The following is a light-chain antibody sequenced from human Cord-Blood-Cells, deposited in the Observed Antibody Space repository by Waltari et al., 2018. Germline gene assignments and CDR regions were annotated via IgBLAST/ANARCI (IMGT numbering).Light chain of an antibody. J-gene: IGKJ4*02. Sequence: DIQMTQSPSSLSASVGDRVTITCQASQDISNYLNWYQQKPGKAPKLLIYDASNLETGVPSRFSGSGYETDFTFTISSLQPEDIATYYCQQYDNLPLTFGGGTKGRSN. V-gene: IGKV1-33*01. CDR3: QQYDNLPLT. CDR2: DAS. CDR1: QDISNY.